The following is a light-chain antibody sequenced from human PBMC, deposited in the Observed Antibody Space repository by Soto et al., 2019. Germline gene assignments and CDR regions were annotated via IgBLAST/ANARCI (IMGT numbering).Light chain of an antibody. CDR1: QSILNY. CDR2: AAS. V-gene: IGKV1-39*01. Sequence: DIQMIQSPSSLSASVGDRVTITCRASQSILNYVNWYQQKPGKAPKVLIYAASRLQGGVLSRFSGSGSGTDFTLIISSLQPEDSATYYCQQTYSTPQTFGQGTKVDIK. CDR3: QQTYSTPQT. J-gene: IGKJ1*01.